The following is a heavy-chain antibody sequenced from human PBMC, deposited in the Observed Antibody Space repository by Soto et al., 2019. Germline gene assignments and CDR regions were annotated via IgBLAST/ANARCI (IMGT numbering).Heavy chain of an antibody. V-gene: IGHV3-30-3*01. CDR3: ARDRAAAGKHGDYYYYGMDV. D-gene: IGHD6-13*01. CDR2: MSYDGSNK. CDR1: GFTFSSYA. J-gene: IGHJ6*02. Sequence: GGSLRLSCAASGFTFSSYAMHWVRQAPGKGLEWVAVMSYDGSNKYYADSVKGRFTISRDNSKNTLYLQMNSLRAEDTAVYYCARDRAAAGKHGDYYYYGMDVWGQGTTVTVSS.